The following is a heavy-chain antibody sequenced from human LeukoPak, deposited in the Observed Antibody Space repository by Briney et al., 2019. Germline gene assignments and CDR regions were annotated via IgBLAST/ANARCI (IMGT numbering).Heavy chain of an antibody. CDR3: AKDRSRYDSSAYDFDY. CDR2: ISGSGAST. D-gene: IGHD3-22*01. V-gene: IGHV3-23*01. CDR1: GFNVSSKY. Sequence: PGGSLRLSCAASGFNVSSKYMSWVRQAPGKGLEWVSGISGSGASTYYADSVKGRFTISRDNSKNTLHLQMNSLRAEDTAVYYCAKDRSRYDSSAYDFDYWGQGTLVTVSS. J-gene: IGHJ4*02.